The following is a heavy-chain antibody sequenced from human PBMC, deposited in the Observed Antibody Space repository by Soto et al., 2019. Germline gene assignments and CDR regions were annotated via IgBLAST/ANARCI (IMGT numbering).Heavy chain of an antibody. D-gene: IGHD2-2*01. Sequence: GESLKISCKGSGYSFTSYWISWVRQMPGKGLEWMGRIDPSDSYTNYSPSFQGHVTISADKSISTAYLQWSSLKASDTAMYYCARGVVPASSHYYYYGMDVWGQGTTVIVSS. CDR1: GYSFTSYW. V-gene: IGHV5-10-1*01. J-gene: IGHJ6*02. CDR2: IDPSDSYT. CDR3: ARGVVPASSHYYYYGMDV.